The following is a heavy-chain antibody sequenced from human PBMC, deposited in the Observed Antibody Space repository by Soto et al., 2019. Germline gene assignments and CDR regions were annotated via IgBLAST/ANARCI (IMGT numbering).Heavy chain of an antibody. CDR2: IIPIFGTA. CDR3: ARIHYYASSPTYGGGWFDP. D-gene: IGHD3-22*01. CDR1: GGTFSSYA. J-gene: IGHJ5*02. V-gene: IGHV1-69*12. Sequence: QVQLVQSGAGVKKPGSSVKVSCKASGGTFSSYAISWVRQAPGQGLEWMGGIIPIFGTANYAQKFQGRVTITADESTSTAYIELSSRRSEDTAVYYCARIHYYASSPTYGGGWFDPWGQGTLVTVSS.